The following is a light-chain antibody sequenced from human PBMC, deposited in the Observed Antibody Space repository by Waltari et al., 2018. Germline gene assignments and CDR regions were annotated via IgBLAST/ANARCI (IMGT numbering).Light chain of an antibody. V-gene: IGLV2-14*01. CDR1: TSDIGNYDY. Sequence: QSALTQPASVSGSPGQSITISCTGTTSDIGNYDYVSRYQPHPGKAPKLLIYEGTNRPSGVSTRFSGSKSGSTASLTISGLQADDEAHYYCSSYTGSSTLLVFGGGTDLTVL. J-gene: IGLJ2*01. CDR3: SSYTGSSTLLV. CDR2: EGT.